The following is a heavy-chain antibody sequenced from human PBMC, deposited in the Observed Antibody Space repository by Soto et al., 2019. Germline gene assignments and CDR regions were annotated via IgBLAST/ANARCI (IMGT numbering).Heavy chain of an antibody. CDR3: ARDVGSGSDWFDT. Sequence: QVQLQESGPGLVKPSETLSLTCTGSGGSISSYYWSWIRQPPGKGLEWIGYIYYSGITNYNPSLKSRVTISGDTSKNQFSLKLSSVTAADTAVYYCARDVGSGSDWFDTWGQGTLVTVSS. V-gene: IGHV4-59*01. D-gene: IGHD3-10*01. J-gene: IGHJ5*02. CDR1: GGSISSYY. CDR2: IYYSGIT.